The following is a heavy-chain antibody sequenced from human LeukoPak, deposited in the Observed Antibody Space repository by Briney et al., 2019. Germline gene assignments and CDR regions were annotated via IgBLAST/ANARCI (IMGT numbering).Heavy chain of an antibody. Sequence: HAGGSLRLSCTASGFNFYDYPMTWVRQAPGKGLEWVSSINIGGDSTWYADSVNGRFTISRDDSTNTLYLQMNSLRVEDTALYYCAKAKSDIDVVVVAPGYYYYCMDVWGKGTTVTVSS. J-gene: IGHJ6*03. V-gene: IGHV3-23*01. CDR3: AKAKSDIDVVVVAPGYYYYCMDV. D-gene: IGHD2-15*01. CDR1: GFNFYDYP. CDR2: INIGGDST.